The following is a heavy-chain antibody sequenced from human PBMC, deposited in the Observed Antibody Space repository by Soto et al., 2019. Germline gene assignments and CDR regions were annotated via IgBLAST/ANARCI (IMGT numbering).Heavy chain of an antibody. D-gene: IGHD3-10*01. J-gene: IGHJ6*02. Sequence: RASVKVSCKASGYTFTSYDINWVRQATGQGLEWMGWMNPNSGNTGYAQKFQGRVTMTRNTSISTAYMELSSLRSEDTAVYYCATLWFGELLVSDYYYYGMDVWGQGTTVTVSS. CDR2: MNPNSGNT. V-gene: IGHV1-8*01. CDR1: GYTFTSYD. CDR3: ATLWFGELLVSDYYYYGMDV.